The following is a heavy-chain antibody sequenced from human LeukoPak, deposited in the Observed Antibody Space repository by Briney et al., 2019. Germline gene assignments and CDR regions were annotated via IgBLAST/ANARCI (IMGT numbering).Heavy chain of an antibody. V-gene: IGHV1-18*01. Sequence: ASVKVSCKVSGYTLTELSMHWVRQAPGQGLEWMGWISAYNGNTNYAQRLQGRVTMTTDTSTSTAYMELRSLRSDDTAVYYCASAYYYGSGSYPYYFDYWGQGTLVTVSS. CDR2: ISAYNGNT. D-gene: IGHD3-10*01. CDR1: GYTLTELS. J-gene: IGHJ4*02. CDR3: ASAYYYGSGSYPYYFDY.